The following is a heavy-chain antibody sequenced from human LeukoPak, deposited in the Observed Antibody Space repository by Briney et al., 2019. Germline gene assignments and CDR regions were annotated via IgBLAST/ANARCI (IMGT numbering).Heavy chain of an antibody. J-gene: IGHJ4*02. CDR2: IKSKTDGGTT. Sequence: GGSLRLSCAASGFTFSNAWMSWVRQAPGKGLEWVGRIKSKTDGGTTDYAAPVKGRFTISRADSKNTLYLQMNSLKTEDTAVYYCTTSTYYYDRTYFDYWGQGTLVTVSS. CDR1: GFTFSNAW. CDR3: TTSTYYYDRTYFDY. D-gene: IGHD3-22*01. V-gene: IGHV3-15*01.